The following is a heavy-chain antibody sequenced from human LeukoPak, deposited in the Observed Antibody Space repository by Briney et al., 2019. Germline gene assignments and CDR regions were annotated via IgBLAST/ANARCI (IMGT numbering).Heavy chain of an antibody. J-gene: IGHJ4*02. V-gene: IGHV1-18*01. Sequence: ASVKVSCKASGYTFTSYGISWVRQAPGQGLEWMGWISAYDGNTNYAQKLQGRVTMTTDTSTSTAYMELRSLRSDDTAVYYCARECAAYCGGDWLGNDYWGQGTLVTVSS. CDR3: ARECAAYCGGDWLGNDY. D-gene: IGHD2-21*02. CDR1: GYTFTSYG. CDR2: ISAYDGNT.